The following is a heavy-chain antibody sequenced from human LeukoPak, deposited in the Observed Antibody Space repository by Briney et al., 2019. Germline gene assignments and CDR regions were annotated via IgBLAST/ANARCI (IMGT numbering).Heavy chain of an antibody. CDR1: GYTFTSYD. CDR3: ARVPHITMVRGVNNWFDP. CDR2: MNPNSGNT. V-gene: IGHV1-8*01. J-gene: IGHJ5*02. Sequence: GASVKVSCKASGYTFTSYDINWVRQATGQGLEWMGWMNPNSGNTGYAQKFQGRVTTTRNTSISTAYMELSSLRSEDTAVYYCARVPHITMVRGVNNWFDPWGQGTLVTVSS. D-gene: IGHD3-10*01.